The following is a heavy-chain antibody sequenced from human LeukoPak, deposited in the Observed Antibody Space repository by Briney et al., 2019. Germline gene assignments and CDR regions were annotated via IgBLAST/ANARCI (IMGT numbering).Heavy chain of an antibody. Sequence: SETLSLTCTVSGGSISSYYWSWIRQPPGKGLEWIGYIYYSGSTNYNPSLKSRVTISVDTSKNQFSLKLSSVTAADTAVYYCARRTMIVVAWDYWGQGTLVTVSS. D-gene: IGHD3-22*01. J-gene: IGHJ4*02. CDR2: IYYSGST. CDR3: ARRTMIVVAWDY. V-gene: IGHV4-59*01. CDR1: GGSISSYY.